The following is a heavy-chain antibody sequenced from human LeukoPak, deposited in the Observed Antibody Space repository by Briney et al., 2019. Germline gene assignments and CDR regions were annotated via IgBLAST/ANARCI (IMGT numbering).Heavy chain of an antibody. CDR3: AREDDYGDYRVDY. CDR1: GYTFTGYY. J-gene: IGHJ4*02. D-gene: IGHD4-17*01. Sequence: ASVKVSCTASGYTFTGYYMHWARQAPGQGLEWMGWINTNTGNPTYAQGFTGRFVFSLDTSVSAAYLQISSLKAEDTAVYYCAREDDYGDYRVDYWGQGTLVTVSS. V-gene: IGHV7-4-1*02. CDR2: INTNTGNP.